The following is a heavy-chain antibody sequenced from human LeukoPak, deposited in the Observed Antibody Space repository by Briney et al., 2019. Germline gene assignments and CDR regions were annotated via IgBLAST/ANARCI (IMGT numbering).Heavy chain of an antibody. CDR1: GFTFSTYW. D-gene: IGHD1-26*01. V-gene: IGHV3-7*05. Sequence: PGGSLRLSCAASGFTFSTYWLSWVRQAPGRGLEWVANIKEDGSVKFYVDPVKGRFTVSRDNAKNSLYLQMSSLRAEDTAVYYCASYLGGTTGCDSWGQGTLVTVSS. J-gene: IGHJ4*02. CDR3: ASYLGGTTGCDS. CDR2: IKEDGSVK.